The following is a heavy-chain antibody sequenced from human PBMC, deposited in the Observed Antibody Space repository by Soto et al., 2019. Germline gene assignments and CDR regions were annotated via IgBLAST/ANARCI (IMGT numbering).Heavy chain of an antibody. CDR3: ARDPGYSTTWHQAFDI. CDR1: GHTFTSYG. V-gene: IGHV1-18*01. CDR2: ISTYNGNT. Sequence: QVQLVQSGAEVKKPGASVKVSCKASGHTFTSYGISWVRQAPGQGPEWMGRISTYNGNTNYVEKLQGRVTMTTDTSTNTACMELRSLRYDDTAVYYCARDPGYSTTWHQAFDIWGQGTMLTVSS. J-gene: IGHJ3*02. D-gene: IGHD6-13*01.